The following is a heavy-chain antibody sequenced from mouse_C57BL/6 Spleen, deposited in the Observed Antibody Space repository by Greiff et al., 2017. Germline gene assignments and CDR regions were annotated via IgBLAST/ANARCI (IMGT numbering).Heavy chain of an antibody. V-gene: IGHV1-69*01. CDR1: GYTFTSYW. D-gene: IGHD1-1*01. J-gene: IGHJ1*03. CDR2: IDPSDSYT. CDR3: ARCDRSSYWYFDV. Sequence: VQLQQPGAELVLPGASVKLSCTASGYTFTSYWMHWVKQRPGQGLEWIGEIDPSDSYTKYNHKFKGKFTLSVDKSSNTAYMQLSSVTSEDSAVYYCARCDRSSYWYFDVWGTGTTVTVSS.